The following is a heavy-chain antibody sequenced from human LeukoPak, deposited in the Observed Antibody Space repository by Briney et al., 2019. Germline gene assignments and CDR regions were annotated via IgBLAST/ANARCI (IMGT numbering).Heavy chain of an antibody. CDR2: IKSDGSTT. V-gene: IGHV3-74*01. CDR1: GFTFSSYW. Sequence: PGGSLRLSCAASGFTFSSYWMHWVRQAPGKGLVWVSRIKSDGSTTTYADSVKGRFTISRDNAKNTLYLQMNSLRAEYTAVYYCARVVDTHFDYWGQGTLVTVSS. D-gene: IGHD5-18*01. CDR3: ARVVDTHFDY. J-gene: IGHJ4*02.